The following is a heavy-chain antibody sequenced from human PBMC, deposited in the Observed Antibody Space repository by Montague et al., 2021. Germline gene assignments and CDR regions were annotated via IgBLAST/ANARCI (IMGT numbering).Heavy chain of an antibody. CDR3: AHTVFGAPYNYFDP. D-gene: IGHD5-24*01. Sequence: PALVKPTQTLTLTCTFSGFSLRTTGVGVGWIRQPPGKALEWLALIYWDDDKRYSPDLKSRLTISKDTANNQVVLKVTNMDPVDTATDYRAHTVFGAPYNYFDPWGQGMLVTVSS. CDR1: GFSLRTTGVG. CDR2: IYWDDDK. J-gene: IGHJ5*02. V-gene: IGHV2-5*02.